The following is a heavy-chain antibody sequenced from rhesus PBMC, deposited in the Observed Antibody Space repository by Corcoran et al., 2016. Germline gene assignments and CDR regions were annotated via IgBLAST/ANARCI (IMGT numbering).Heavy chain of an antibody. CDR1: GGSISDSYR. CDR3: ARERGIATAGRYY. D-gene: IGHD6-13*01. V-gene: IGHV4S10*01. J-gene: IGHJ4*01. Sequence: QVQLQESGPGVVKPSETLSLTCAVSGGSISDSYRWSWIRQPPGKGLEWIGYIYGSKTSNTYNPSLKSRVTISKDTSKNQFSLKLSSVTAADTAVYYCARERGIATAGRYYWGQGVLVTVSS. CDR2: IYGSKTSN.